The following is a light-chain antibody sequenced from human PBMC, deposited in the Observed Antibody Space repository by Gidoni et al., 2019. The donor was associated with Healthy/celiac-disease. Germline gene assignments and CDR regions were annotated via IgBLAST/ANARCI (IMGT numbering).Light chain of an antibody. CDR3: QQYGSSPPMYT. Sequence: EIVFTQSPGTLSLSPGERATLSCRAIQSVSSSYLAWYQQKPGQAPRLLIYGASSRATGIPDRFSGSGSGTDFTLTISRLEPEDFAVYYCQQYGSSPPMYTFXHXTKLEI. CDR1: QSVSSSY. V-gene: IGKV3-20*01. CDR2: GAS. J-gene: IGKJ2*01.